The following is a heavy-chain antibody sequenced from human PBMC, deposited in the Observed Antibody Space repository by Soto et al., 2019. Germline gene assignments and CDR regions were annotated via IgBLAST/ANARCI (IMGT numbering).Heavy chain of an antibody. CDR1: GGTFSSYT. CDR2: IIPILGIA. J-gene: IGHJ6*03. V-gene: IGHV1-69*02. D-gene: IGHD4-17*01. Sequence: QVQLVQSGAEVQKPGSSVKVSCKASGGTFSSYTISWVRQAPGQGLEWMGRIIPILGIANYAQKFQGRVTITADKSTSTAYMELSSLRSEDTAVYYCASLPSFNYGDVYYYMDVWGKGTTVTVSS. CDR3: ASLPSFNYGDVYYYMDV.